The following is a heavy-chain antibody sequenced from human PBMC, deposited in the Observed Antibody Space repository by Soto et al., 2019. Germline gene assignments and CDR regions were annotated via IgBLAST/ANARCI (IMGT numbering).Heavy chain of an antibody. CDR2: ISDGGSRT. D-gene: IGHD4-17*01. CDR3: EGDYVYHGMDV. Sequence: GGSLRLSCAASGFTFSNFALGWVRQAPGKWLEWVSTISDGGSRTYYADSVKGRFTISRDNSKNTLYLQMNSLRAEDTAVYYCEGDYVYHGMDVWGPGTTVTVSS. V-gene: IGHV3-23*01. CDR1: GFTFSNFA. J-gene: IGHJ6*02.